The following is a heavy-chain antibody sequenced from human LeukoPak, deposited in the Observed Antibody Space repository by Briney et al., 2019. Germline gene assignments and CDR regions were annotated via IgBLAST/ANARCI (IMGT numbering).Heavy chain of an antibody. D-gene: IGHD3-3*01. Sequence: ASVKVSCKASGYTFTGYYMHWVRQAPGQGLEWMGWINPSSGGTNYAQKFQGRVTMTRDTSISTAYMELSRLRSDDTAVYYCARGPRITIFGVVNWGQGTLVTVSS. CDR1: GYTFTGYY. V-gene: IGHV1-2*02. CDR3: ARGPRITIFGVVN. CDR2: INPSSGGT. J-gene: IGHJ4*02.